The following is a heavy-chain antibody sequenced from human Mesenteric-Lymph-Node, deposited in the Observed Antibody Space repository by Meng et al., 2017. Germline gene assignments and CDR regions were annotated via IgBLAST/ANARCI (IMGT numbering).Heavy chain of an antibody. V-gene: IGHV3-30*03. CDR1: GFTFSSYW. CDR2: ISHDGSNK. J-gene: IGHJ4*02. D-gene: IGHD5-18*01. Sequence: VQLVESGGGLVQPGGSLRLSCAASGFTFSSYWMHWVRQAPGKGLEWVALISHDGSNKYYADSVKGRFTVSRDNSKNTLYLQMNSQTTEDTAVYYCAGGYSYGDYWGQGTLVTVSS. CDR3: AGGYSYGDY.